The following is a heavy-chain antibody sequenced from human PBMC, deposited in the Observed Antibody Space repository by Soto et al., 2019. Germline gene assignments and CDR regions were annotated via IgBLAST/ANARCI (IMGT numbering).Heavy chain of an antibody. CDR3: ARTDGDLDY. Sequence: QVQLVQSGAEVKKPGASVKVSCKTSGYTFTRYDINWVRQATGQGLEWMGWMNPKSGYTGSEQRYQGRSTTTRDTYISTAYMDLSSLRSEDTAMYYWARTDGDLDYWGQGTLVTVSS. V-gene: IGHV1-8*01. CDR1: GYTFTRYD. CDR2: MNPKSGYT. D-gene: IGHD4-17*01. J-gene: IGHJ4*01.